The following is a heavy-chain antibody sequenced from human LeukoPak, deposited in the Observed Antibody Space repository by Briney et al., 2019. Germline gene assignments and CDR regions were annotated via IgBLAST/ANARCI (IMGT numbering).Heavy chain of an antibody. Sequence: SETLSLTCTVSGGSISYHYWSWIRKSPGKGLEWTGSIYYSGSSNYKPSLKSRVTISVDTSKNQFSLKLTSVTAADTAVYYCAREKGYDDYVGGDYYYYYMDVWGKGTTVTISS. CDR2: IYYSGSS. V-gene: IGHV4-59*11. CDR3: AREKGYDDYVGGDYYYYYMDV. CDR1: GGSISYHY. J-gene: IGHJ6*03. D-gene: IGHD4-17*01.